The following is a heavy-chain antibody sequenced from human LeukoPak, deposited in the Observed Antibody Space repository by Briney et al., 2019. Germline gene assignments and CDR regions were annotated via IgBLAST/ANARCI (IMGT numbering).Heavy chain of an antibody. V-gene: IGHV1-2*02. J-gene: IGHJ4*02. CDR2: INPNSGGT. Sequence: GASVKVSCKASGYTFTGYYIHWVRQAPGQGLEWMGWINPNSGGTNYAQNFQGRVTMTRDTSISTAYMELSRLRSDDTAVYYCARGCSSTSCYFAVGNYWGQGTLVTVSS. CDR3: ARGCSSTSCYFAVGNY. D-gene: IGHD2-2*01. CDR1: GYTFTGYY.